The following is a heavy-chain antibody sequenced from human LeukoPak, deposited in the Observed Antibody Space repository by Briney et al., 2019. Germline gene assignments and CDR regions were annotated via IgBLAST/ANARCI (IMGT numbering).Heavy chain of an antibody. CDR2: IYYSGST. V-gene: IGHV4-59*08. J-gene: IGHJ4*01. D-gene: IGHD1-1*01. CDR3: ARHMCLGYTYFYPYFDY. Sequence: PSETLSLTCTVSGGSISSYYWSWIRQPPGKGLEWIGYIYYSGSTNYNPSLKSRVTISVDTSKNQFSLKLSSVTAADTAVYYCARHMCLGYTYFYPYFDYWGQGTLVTVSS. CDR1: GGSISSYY.